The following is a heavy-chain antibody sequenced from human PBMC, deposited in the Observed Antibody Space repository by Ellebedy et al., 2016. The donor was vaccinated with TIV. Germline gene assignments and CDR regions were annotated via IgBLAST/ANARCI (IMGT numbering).Heavy chain of an antibody. V-gene: IGHV3-23*01. CDR1: GFAFSNYG. CDR3: AKVGMLYATYYFDY. Sequence: GGSLRLXXAASGFAFSNYGMNWVRQAPGKGLEWVSGISGSGNTYYAGPVKGRFTISRDNSNNTVYLQMNSLRAEDTAVYYCAKVGMLYATYYFDYWGQGTLVTVSS. D-gene: IGHD2-8*01. J-gene: IGHJ4*02. CDR2: ISGSGNT.